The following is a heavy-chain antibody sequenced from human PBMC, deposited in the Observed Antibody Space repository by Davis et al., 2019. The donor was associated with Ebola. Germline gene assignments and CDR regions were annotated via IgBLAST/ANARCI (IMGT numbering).Heavy chain of an antibody. J-gene: IGHJ4*02. V-gene: IGHV3-21*01. D-gene: IGHD1-1*01. CDR3: ARLYNWNVEYYFDY. CDR2: ISGSSSYI. CDR1: GFTFSSYS. Sequence: GESLKISCAASGFTFSSYSMNWVRQAPGKGLEWVSSISGSSSYIYYADSVKGRFTISRDNAKNSLYLQMNSLRDEDTAVYYCARLYNWNVEYYFDYWGQGTLVTVSS.